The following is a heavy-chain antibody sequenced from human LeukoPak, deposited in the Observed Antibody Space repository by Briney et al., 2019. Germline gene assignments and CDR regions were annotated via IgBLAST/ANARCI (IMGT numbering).Heavy chain of an antibody. CDR2: IYYSGST. D-gene: IGHD2-21*02. Sequence: PSETLSLTCTVSGGSISSYYWSWIRQPLGKGLEWIGYIYYSGSTNYNPSLKSRVTISVDTSKNQFSLKLSSVTAADTAVYYCARESGYCGGDCYHFDYWGQGTLVTVSS. CDR3: ARESGYCGGDCYHFDY. V-gene: IGHV4-59*01. CDR1: GGSISSYY. J-gene: IGHJ4*02.